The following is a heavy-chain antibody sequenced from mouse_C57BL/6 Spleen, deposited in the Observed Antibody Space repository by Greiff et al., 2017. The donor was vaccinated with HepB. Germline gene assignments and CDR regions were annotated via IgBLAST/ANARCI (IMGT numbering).Heavy chain of an antibody. Sequence: VQLQQPGAELVKPGASVKMSCKASGYTFTSYWITWVKQRPGQGLEWIGDIYPGSGSTNYNEKFKSKATLTVDTSSSTAYMQLSSLTSEDSAVYYCARGGNYGYDRYAMDYWGQGTSVTVSS. V-gene: IGHV1-55*01. CDR2: IYPGSGST. CDR1: GYTFTSYW. CDR3: ARGGNYGYDRYAMDY. J-gene: IGHJ4*01. D-gene: IGHD2-2*01.